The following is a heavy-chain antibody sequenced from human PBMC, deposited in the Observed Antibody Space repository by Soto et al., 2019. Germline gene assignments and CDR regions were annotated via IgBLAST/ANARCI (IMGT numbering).Heavy chain of an antibody. D-gene: IGHD3-16*01. J-gene: IGHJ4*02. V-gene: IGHV3-30*02. Sequence: PGGSLRLSCAASGFTFSTFAMHWVRRVPGKGLEWVAFMRHVGSVPSYRTSVKGRFVISRDNSKNTLYLHMNTLIAEDTALYYCARDLREGRYLDYWGQGILVTVSS. CDR1: GFTFSTFA. CDR3: ARDLREGRYLDY. CDR2: MRHVGSVP.